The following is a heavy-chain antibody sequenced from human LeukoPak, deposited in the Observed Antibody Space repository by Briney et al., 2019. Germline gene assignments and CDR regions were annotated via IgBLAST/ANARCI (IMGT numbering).Heavy chain of an antibody. CDR3: AREGAAAAQDY. Sequence: SETLSLTCTVSGYSISSGYYWGWIRQPPGKGLEWIGSIYHSGSTYYNPSLKSRVTISVDTSKNQFSLKLSSVTAADTAVYYCAREGAAAAQDYWGQGALVTVSS. V-gene: IGHV4-38-2*02. D-gene: IGHD6-13*01. CDR2: IYHSGST. CDR1: GYSISSGYY. J-gene: IGHJ4*02.